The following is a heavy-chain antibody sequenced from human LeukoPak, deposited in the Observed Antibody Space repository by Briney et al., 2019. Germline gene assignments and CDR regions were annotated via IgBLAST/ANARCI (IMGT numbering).Heavy chain of an antibody. CDR2: IFYSGRT. J-gene: IGHJ4*02. Sequence: PSETLSLTRTVSGGSISTSALYWGWIRRPPGTGLDWIGSIFYSGRTYYNPSLKSRVTISVDTSKNQISLKLSSVTAADTAVYYCVRLGQFCGGDCYPPSFDYWGQGTLVTVSS. CDR3: VRLGQFCGGDCYPPSFDY. V-gene: IGHV4-39*01. D-gene: IGHD2-21*02. CDR1: GGSISTSALY.